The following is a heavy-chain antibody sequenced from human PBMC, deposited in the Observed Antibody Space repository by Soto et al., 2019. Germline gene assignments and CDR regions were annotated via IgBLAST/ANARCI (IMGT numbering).Heavy chain of an antibody. CDR3: AASLFYYGMDV. CDR1: GYTFTNYW. CDR2: IYPGDSDT. Sequence: GESLKISCKGSGYTFTNYWIGWVRQMPGKGLEWMGIIYPGDSDTKYNPSFQGQVTISADKSITTTYLQWSSLKASDTAIYYCAASLFYYGMDVWGQGTTVTVSS. V-gene: IGHV5-51*01. J-gene: IGHJ6*02.